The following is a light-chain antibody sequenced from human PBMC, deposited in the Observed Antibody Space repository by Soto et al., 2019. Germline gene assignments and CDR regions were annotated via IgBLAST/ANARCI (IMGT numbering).Light chain of an antibody. Sequence: EIVLTQSPGTLSLSPGERATLSCRTSQSIDSNYLAWYQQKPGQAPMLLMYAISSRATGIQDRFSGSGSGTNFTLTISSLEPEDFAVYYCQRSSAFGQGTKVEIK. CDR1: QSIDSNY. V-gene: IGKV3-20*01. CDR2: AIS. CDR3: QRSSA. J-gene: IGKJ1*01.